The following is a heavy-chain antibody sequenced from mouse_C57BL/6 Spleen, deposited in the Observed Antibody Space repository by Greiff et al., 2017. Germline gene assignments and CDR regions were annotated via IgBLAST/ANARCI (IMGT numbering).Heavy chain of an antibody. CDR3: ARNGLLGYFDY. D-gene: IGHD1-1*01. CDR1: GYAFSSSW. V-gene: IGHV1-82*01. Sequence: VQLQQSGPELVKPGASVKISCKASGYAFSSSWMNWVKQRPGKGLEWIGRIYPGDGDTNSNGKFKGKATLTADKSSSPAYMQLSSLTSEDSAVYCGARNGLLGYFDYWGQGTTLTVSS. CDR2: IYPGDGDT. J-gene: IGHJ2*01.